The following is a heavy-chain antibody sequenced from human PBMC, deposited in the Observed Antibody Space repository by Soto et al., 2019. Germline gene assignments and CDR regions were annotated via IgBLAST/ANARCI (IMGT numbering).Heavy chain of an antibody. CDR3: AASIFYYGMDV. J-gene: IGHJ6*02. V-gene: IGHV5-51*01. Sequence: GESQKISYKGSGYTFTNYWIRWVRQMPGKGLEWMGIIYPGDSDTKYNPSFQGQVTISADKSITTTYLQWSSLKASDTAIYYCAASIFYYGMDVWGQGTTVTVS. CDR1: GYTFTNYW. CDR2: IYPGDSDT.